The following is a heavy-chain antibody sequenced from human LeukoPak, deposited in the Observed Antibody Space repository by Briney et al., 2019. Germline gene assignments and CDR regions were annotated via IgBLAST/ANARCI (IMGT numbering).Heavy chain of an antibody. CDR1: GFTFSSYA. V-gene: IGHV3-23*01. CDR3: AKRRLRAVAGPGGDY. CDR2: ISGSGGST. Sequence: GGSLRLSCAASGFTFSSYAMSWVRQAPGKGLEWVSAISGSGGSTYYADSVKGRFTISRDNSKNTLYLQMNSLRAEDTAVYYCAKRRLRAVAGPGGDYWGQGTLVTVSS. J-gene: IGHJ4*02. D-gene: IGHD6-19*01.